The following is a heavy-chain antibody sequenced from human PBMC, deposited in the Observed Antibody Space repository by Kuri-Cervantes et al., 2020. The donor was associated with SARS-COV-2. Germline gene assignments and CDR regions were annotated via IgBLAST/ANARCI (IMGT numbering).Heavy chain of an antibody. V-gene: IGHV3-74*01. J-gene: IGHJ3*02. CDR1: GFTFSSYW. CDR2: INSDGSST. CDR3: ARVKQWLERTAFDI. Sequence: GGSLRLPCAASGFTFSSYWMHWVRQAPGKGLVWVSRINSDGSSTSYADSVKGRFTISRDNAKNTLYLQMNSLRAEDTAAYYCARVKQWLERTAFDIWGQGTMVTVSS. D-gene: IGHD6-19*01.